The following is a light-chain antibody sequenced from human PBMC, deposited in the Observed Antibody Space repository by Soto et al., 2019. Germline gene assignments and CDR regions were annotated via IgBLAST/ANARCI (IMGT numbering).Light chain of an antibody. CDR3: QQYGSSRWT. CDR2: GAS. V-gene: IGKV3-20*01. J-gene: IGKJ1*01. CDR1: QSVSTTY. Sequence: EIVLTQSPGTLSLSPGERATLSCRASQSVSTTYLAWYQQKPGQAPRLLIYGASSRATGIPDRFSGSGSGTDFTLTISRLEPDDLAVYYCQQYGSSRWTFGQGTKVDIK.